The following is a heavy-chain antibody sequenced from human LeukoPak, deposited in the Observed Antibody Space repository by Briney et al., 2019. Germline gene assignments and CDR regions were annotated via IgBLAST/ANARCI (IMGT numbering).Heavy chain of an antibody. CDR1: GFPFSNYW. D-gene: IGHD2-21*01. J-gene: IGHJ3*01. Sequence: TGGSLRLSCEASGFPFSNYWLSWVRQAPGEGLEWVASIKHDGSENHYVDSVKGRFTISRDNTKNSLYLQMNSLRAEDTALYYCARQLYWDGASTCYRAFDVWGQGTMVTVSS. CDR2: IKHDGSEN. CDR3: ARQLYWDGASTCYRAFDV. V-gene: IGHV3-7*01.